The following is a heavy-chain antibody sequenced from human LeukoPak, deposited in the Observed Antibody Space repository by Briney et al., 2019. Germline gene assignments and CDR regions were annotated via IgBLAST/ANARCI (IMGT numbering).Heavy chain of an antibody. D-gene: IGHD1-1*01. V-gene: IGHV3-23*01. CDR3: AKDRYRSRDYFDY. J-gene: IGHJ4*02. CDR1: GFTFSSYA. CDR2: ISGSGGST. Sequence: PGGSLRLSCAASGFTFSSYAMSWVRQAPGKGLEWVSAISGSGGSTYYADSVRGRFTISRDNSKNTLYLQMNSLRAEDTAVYYCAKDRYRSRDYFDYWGQGTLVTVSS.